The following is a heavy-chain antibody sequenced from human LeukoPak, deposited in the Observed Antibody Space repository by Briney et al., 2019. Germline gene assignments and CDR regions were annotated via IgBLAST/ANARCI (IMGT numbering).Heavy chain of an antibody. CDR2: IYHSGST. CDR1: GGSISSNNW. V-gene: IGHV4/OR15-8*01. CDR3: AREGTGTTSFDY. Sequence: SETLSLTCVVSGGSISSNNWWMWVRQPPGKGLEWIGEIYHSGSTNYNSSLKSRVTISVDKSQNQFSLKLSSVTAADTAVYYCAREGTGTTSFDYWGQGTLVTVSS. J-gene: IGHJ4*02. D-gene: IGHD1-7*01.